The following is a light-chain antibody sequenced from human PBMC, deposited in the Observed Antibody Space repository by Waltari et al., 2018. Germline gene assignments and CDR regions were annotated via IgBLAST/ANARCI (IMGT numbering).Light chain of an antibody. CDR3: QQDYNLPPLT. CDR2: GAS. J-gene: IGKJ4*01. V-gene: IGKV3D-7*01. Sequence: PGERVTLSCRASQSVSSSYLTWYQQKPGQAPRLLLSGASTRATSIPARFSGSGSGTDFTLTISSLQPEDFAVYYCQQDYNLPPLTFGGVTKVEIK. CDR1: QSVSSSY.